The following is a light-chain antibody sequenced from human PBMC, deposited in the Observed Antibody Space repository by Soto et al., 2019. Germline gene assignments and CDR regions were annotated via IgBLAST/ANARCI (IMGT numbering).Light chain of an antibody. J-gene: IGKJ1*01. CDR3: QQYGTSPRT. CDR2: GAS. CDR1: QSVSSIY. Sequence: EIVLTQSPGTLSLSPGERATLSSRASQSVSSIYLAWYQQKPGQAPRLLIYGASNRATGIPDRFSGSGSGTDFTLSISRVDPEDFAVYYCQQYGTSPRTFGQGTKVEI. V-gene: IGKV3-20*01.